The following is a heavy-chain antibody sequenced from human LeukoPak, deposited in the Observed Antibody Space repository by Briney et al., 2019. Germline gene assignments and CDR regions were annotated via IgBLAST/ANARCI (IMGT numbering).Heavy chain of an antibody. CDR3: AKSSSWYADY. D-gene: IGHD6-13*01. J-gene: IGHJ4*02. CDR2: ISDSGST. V-gene: IGHV3-23*01. CDR1: GFTFSNYA. Sequence: GGSLRLSCAASGFTFSNYAMTWVRQAPGKGLEWVSTISDSGSTYYADSVKGRFTISRDNSQNTLYLQMNSLRAEDTAVYYCAKSSSWYADYWGQGTLVTVSS.